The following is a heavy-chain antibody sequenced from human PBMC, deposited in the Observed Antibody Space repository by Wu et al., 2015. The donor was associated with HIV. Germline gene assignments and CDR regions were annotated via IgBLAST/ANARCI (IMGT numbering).Heavy chain of an antibody. D-gene: IGHD5-12*01. CDR1: GYSFVRYS. V-gene: IGHV1-69*05. J-gene: IGHJ6*02. CDR3: ARNTDSVATSLYSLGV. Sequence: QVQLVQSGGEVKKPGASVKVSCKASGYSFVRYSLNWVRQAPGQGLEWMGGINPLFGTIKPVENYQDRVTFSTDEFKTTVYMELRSLRSEDSAVYYCARNTDSVATSLYSLGVWGQGTTITVSS. CDR2: INPLFGTI.